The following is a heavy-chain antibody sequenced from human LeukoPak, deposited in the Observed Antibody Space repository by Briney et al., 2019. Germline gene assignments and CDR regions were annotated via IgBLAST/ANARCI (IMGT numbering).Heavy chain of an antibody. Sequence: GGSLRLSCAASGFTFDDYAMHWVRQAPGKGLEWVSGISWNSGSIGYADSVKGRFTISRDNAKNSLYLQMNSPRAEDTALYYCAKAFTFGGVIAPFDYWGQGTLVTVSS. CDR1: GFTFDDYA. J-gene: IGHJ4*02. CDR2: ISWNSGSI. D-gene: IGHD3-16*02. CDR3: AKAFTFGGVIAPFDY. V-gene: IGHV3-9*01.